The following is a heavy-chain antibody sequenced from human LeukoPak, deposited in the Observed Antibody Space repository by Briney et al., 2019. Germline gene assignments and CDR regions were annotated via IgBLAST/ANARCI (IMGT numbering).Heavy chain of an antibody. Sequence: PGGSLRLSCAASGFTFSDYYMSWIRQAPGKGLEWVANIKQDGSEKYYVDSVKGRFTISRDNAKNSLYLQMNSLRAEDTAVYYCARELPGIVGASGYWGQGTLVTVSS. CDR2: IKQDGSEK. CDR3: ARELPGIVGASGY. J-gene: IGHJ4*02. CDR1: GFTFSDYY. V-gene: IGHV3-7*01. D-gene: IGHD1-26*01.